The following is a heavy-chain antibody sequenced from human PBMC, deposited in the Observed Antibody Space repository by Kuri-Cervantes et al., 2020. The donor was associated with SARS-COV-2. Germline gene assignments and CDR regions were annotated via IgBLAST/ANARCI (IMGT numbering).Heavy chain of an antibody. CDR1: GFTFGDYA. V-gene: IGHV3-49*04. CDR3: TRDDFWSGYYTS. D-gene: IGHD3-3*01. Sequence: GASLKISCTASGFTFGDYAMSWVRQAPGKGLEWVGFIRSKAYGGTTEYAASVKGRFTISRDDSKSIAYLQMNSLKTEDTAVYYCTRDDFWSGYYTSWGQGTLVTVSS. CDR2: IRSKAYGGTT. J-gene: IGHJ5*02.